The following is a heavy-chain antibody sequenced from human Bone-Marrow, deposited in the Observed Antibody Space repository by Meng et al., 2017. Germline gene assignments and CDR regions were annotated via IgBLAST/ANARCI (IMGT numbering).Heavy chain of an antibody. CDR3: VTGNTWYYFDY. Sequence: SETLSLTCTVSGGSINSGDYYWGWIRQPPGKGLEWIGSVYYSGITYYNPSLQSRVTISVDTSKNQFSLKLTSVTAVDTAVYYCVTGNTWYYFDYWGQGTLVTVSS. J-gene: IGHJ4*02. CDR1: GGSINSGDYY. V-gene: IGHV4-39*07. CDR2: VYYSGIT.